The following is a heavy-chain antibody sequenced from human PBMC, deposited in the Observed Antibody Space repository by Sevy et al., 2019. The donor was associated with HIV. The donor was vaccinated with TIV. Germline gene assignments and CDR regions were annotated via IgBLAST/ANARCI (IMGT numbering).Heavy chain of an antibody. CDR2: ISAYNGNT. CDR3: ARANKIFGVDDYYYLDV. CDR1: GYTFTSYG. Sequence: ASVKVSCKASGYTFTSYGISWVRQAPGQGLEWMGWISAYNGNTNYEQKVQGRVTMTTDTSTSTAYMELRSLRSDDAAVYYCARANKIFGVDDYYYLDVWGKGTTVTVSS. J-gene: IGHJ6*03. D-gene: IGHD3-3*01. V-gene: IGHV1-18*04.